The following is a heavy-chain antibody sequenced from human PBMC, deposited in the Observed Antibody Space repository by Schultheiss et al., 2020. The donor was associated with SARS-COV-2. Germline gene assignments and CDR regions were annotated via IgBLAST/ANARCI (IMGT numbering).Heavy chain of an antibody. CDR2: IYYSGST. J-gene: IGHJ6*02. D-gene: IGHD4-17*01. V-gene: IGHV4-38-2*01. CDR3: ARHTDDYGDLGVRMDV. Sequence: GSLRLSCAVSGGSISSGYYWGWIRQPPGKGLEWIGSIYYSGSTYYNPSLKSRVTISVDTSKNQFSLKLSSVTAADTAVYYCARHTDDYGDLGVRMDVWGQGTTVTVSS. CDR1: GGSISSGYY.